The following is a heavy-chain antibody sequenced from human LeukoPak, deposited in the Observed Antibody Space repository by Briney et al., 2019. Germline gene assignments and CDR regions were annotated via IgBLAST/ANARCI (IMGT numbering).Heavy chain of an antibody. CDR3: AKGGDILTTSILFPDY. J-gene: IGHJ4*02. Sequence: PGGSLRLSCAASGFTSSSYAMSWVRQAPGKGLEWVSAISGSGGSTYYAGSVKGRFTISRDNSKNTLYLQMNSLRAEDTAAYYCAKGGDILTTSILFPDYWGQGTLVTVSS. CDR2: ISGSGGST. D-gene: IGHD3-9*01. CDR1: GFTSSSYA. V-gene: IGHV3-23*01.